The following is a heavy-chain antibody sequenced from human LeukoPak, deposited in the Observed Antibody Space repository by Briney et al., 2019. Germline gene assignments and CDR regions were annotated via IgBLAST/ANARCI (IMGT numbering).Heavy chain of an antibody. D-gene: IGHD4-17*01. V-gene: IGHV3-23*01. CDR3: ARDRVRVTTNGYYYGMDV. CDR2: ISGSGGST. CDR1: GFTFSSYA. J-gene: IGHJ6*02. Sequence: GGSLRLSCAASGFTFSSYAMSWVRQAPGKGLEWVSAISGSGGSTYYADSVKGRFTISRDNSKNTLYLQMNSLRAEDTAVYYCARDRVRVTTNGYYYGMDVWGQGTTVTVSS.